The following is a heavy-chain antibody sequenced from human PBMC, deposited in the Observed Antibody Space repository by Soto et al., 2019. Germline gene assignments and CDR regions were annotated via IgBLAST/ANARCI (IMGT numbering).Heavy chain of an antibody. J-gene: IGHJ6*02. CDR2: IQQVGSEK. CDR3: ALGRTGLDV. V-gene: IGHV3-7*01. Sequence: EVQLVESGGGLVQPGGSLRLSCAASGFTFNKYWMTWVRQAPGKGLEWVANIQQVGSEKYYVDSVKGRFTISRDNADNSLSLQMNGLRGEDTAVYYCALGRTGLDVWGQGTTVTVSS. CDR1: GFTFNKYW. D-gene: IGHD7-27*01.